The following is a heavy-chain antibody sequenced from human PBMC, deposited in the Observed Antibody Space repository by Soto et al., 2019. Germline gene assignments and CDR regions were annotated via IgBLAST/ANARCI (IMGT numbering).Heavy chain of an antibody. D-gene: IGHD6-13*01. Sequence: GASVKVSCKASGGTFSSYAISWVRQAPGQGLEWMGGIIPIFGTANYAQKFQGRVTITADESTSTAYMELSSLRSEDTAVYHCARDYVSAKYSSSWYNWFDPWGQGTLVTVSS. V-gene: IGHV1-69*13. J-gene: IGHJ5*02. CDR2: IIPIFGTA. CDR1: GGTFSSYA. CDR3: ARDYVSAKYSSSWYNWFDP.